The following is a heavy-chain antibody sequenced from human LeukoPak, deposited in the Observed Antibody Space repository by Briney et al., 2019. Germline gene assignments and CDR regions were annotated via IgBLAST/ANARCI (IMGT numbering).Heavy chain of an antibody. Sequence: GGSLRLSCAASEFTFSSYAMQWVRQAPGKGLEWVSYISTSGSTIFYADSVKGRFTISRDNANNSLYLQMNSLRAEDTAVYYCARDPTYGDLDYWGQGTLVTVSS. CDR3: ARDPTYGDLDY. D-gene: IGHD4-17*01. V-gene: IGHV3-48*03. J-gene: IGHJ4*02. CDR2: ISTSGSTI. CDR1: EFTFSSYA.